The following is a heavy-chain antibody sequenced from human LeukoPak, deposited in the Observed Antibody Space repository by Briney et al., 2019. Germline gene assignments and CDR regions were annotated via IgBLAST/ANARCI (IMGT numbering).Heavy chain of an antibody. Sequence: GGSLRLSCTASGFTFDDYTMHWVRQAPGKGLEWVSLISWDGGSTYYAASVKGRFTISRDNSKNSLYLQMNSLRTEDTALYYCAKDIYDSSGYANFDYWGQGTLVTVSS. V-gene: IGHV3-43*01. CDR3: AKDIYDSSGYANFDY. CDR2: ISWDGGST. CDR1: GFTFDDYT. D-gene: IGHD3-22*01. J-gene: IGHJ4*02.